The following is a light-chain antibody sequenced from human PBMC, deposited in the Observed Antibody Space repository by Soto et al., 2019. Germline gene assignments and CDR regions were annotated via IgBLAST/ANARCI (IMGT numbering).Light chain of an antibody. Sequence: EVLLTQSPATLSLSPGEIATLFCRASQSVTTYLAWYQQKPGQPPRLLIYDASNRATGIPARFSGSGSGTDFTLTLSSLEPEDFAVYYCQQRSNWPPAITFGQGTRLEIK. CDR3: QQRSNWPPAIT. CDR1: QSVTTY. CDR2: DAS. V-gene: IGKV3-11*01. J-gene: IGKJ5*01.